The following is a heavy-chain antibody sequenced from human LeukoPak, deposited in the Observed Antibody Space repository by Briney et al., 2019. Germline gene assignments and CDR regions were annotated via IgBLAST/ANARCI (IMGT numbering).Heavy chain of an antibody. Sequence: ASVKVSCKASGYTFTDYYIHWVRQAPGQRLEWMGWMNSKSGGTNYAQKFQGRVTMTRDTSISTAYIELTRLTSDDTAVYYCVGQTSSYWGQGTLVTVSS. CDR1: GYTFTDYY. J-gene: IGHJ4*02. V-gene: IGHV1-2*02. CDR3: VGQTSSY. CDR2: MNSKSGGT.